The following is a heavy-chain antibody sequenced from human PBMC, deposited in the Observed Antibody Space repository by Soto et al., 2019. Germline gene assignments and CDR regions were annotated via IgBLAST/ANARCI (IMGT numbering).Heavy chain of an antibody. V-gene: IGHV6-1*01. CDR2: TYYRSRWYS. CDR1: GDSVSSNSVV. CDR3: ARGHYYDSPFPFDH. J-gene: IGHJ4*02. D-gene: IGHD3-22*01. Sequence: PSQTLSLTCAISGDSVSSNSVVWNWIRQSPSGGLEWLGRTYYRSRWYSEYAISVQSRITVNADTSKNQVSLQLDSVTPDDTAVYYCARGHYYDSPFPFDHWGQGTLVTVSS.